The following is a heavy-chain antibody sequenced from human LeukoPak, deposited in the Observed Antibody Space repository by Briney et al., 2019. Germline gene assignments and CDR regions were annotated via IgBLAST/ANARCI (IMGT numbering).Heavy chain of an antibody. CDR2: IYSDGGST. D-gene: IGHD6-19*01. Sequence: PGGSLRLSCAASGFTFSSYWMHWVRQAPGKGLVWVSRIYSDGGSTNYADSVKGRFTISRDNAENTLYLQMNSLTAEDTAVYYCAKTTAGYSSGRYPGWPVDYWGQGTLVTVSS. V-gene: IGHV3-74*01. CDR1: GFTFSSYW. CDR3: AKTTAGYSSGRYPGWPVDY. J-gene: IGHJ4*02.